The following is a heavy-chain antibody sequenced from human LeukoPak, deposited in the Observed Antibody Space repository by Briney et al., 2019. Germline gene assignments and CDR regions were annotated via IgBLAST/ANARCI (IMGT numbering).Heavy chain of an antibody. CDR1: GFTFSSYA. D-gene: IGHD2-21*02. J-gene: IGHJ3*02. Sequence: TGGSLRLSCAASGFTFSSYAMSWVRQAPGKGLEWVSAISGSGGSTYYADSVKGRFTISRDNSENTLYLQMNSLRAEDTAVYYCANLCGGDCYGAFDIWGQGTMVTVSS. CDR2: ISGSGGST. CDR3: ANLCGGDCYGAFDI. V-gene: IGHV3-23*01.